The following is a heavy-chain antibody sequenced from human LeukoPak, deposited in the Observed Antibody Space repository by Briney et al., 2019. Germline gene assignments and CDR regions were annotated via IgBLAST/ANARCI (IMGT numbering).Heavy chain of an antibody. V-gene: IGHV5-51*01. D-gene: IGHD2-2*01. CDR2: IYPGDSDT. CDR3: ARRSGSRGSYSIDY. J-gene: IGHJ4*02. Sequence: PRESLKISCKGSGYRFTSYWIGWVRQMPGKGLEWMGLIYPGDSDTRYSPSFQGQVTISVDKSIDTTYLQWSSLKASDTAMYYCARRSGSRGSYSIDYWGQGTLVTVSS. CDR1: GYRFTSYW.